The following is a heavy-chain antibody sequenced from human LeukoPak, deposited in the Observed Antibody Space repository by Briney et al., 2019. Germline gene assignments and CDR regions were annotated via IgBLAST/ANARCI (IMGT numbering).Heavy chain of an antibody. Sequence: GASMRLSCAASEFTFSSYAMSWVRKPPGKGLEWVSAISGSGGSTYYADSVKGRFTTSKDNSKNTLYLQMNSLRAEETAVYYCAKDRDIVVVVAASFDYWGQGTLVTVSS. CDR2: ISGSGGST. D-gene: IGHD2-15*01. CDR1: EFTFSSYA. J-gene: IGHJ4*02. V-gene: IGHV3-23*01. CDR3: AKDRDIVVVVAASFDY.